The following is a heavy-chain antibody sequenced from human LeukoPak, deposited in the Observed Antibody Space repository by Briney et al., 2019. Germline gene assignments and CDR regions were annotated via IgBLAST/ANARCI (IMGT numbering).Heavy chain of an antibody. J-gene: IGHJ4*02. CDR1: GFTFSSYA. D-gene: IGHD3-22*01. CDR3: ARRINYYDSSGYYYVRYFDS. CDR2: INTDGSSL. V-gene: IGHV3-74*01. Sequence: GGSLGLSCAASGFTFSSYAMHWVRQAPGKGPVWVARINTDGSSLNYADSVKGRFTISRDNAKNTLYLQMNSLGAEDTAVYYCARRINYYDSSGYYYVRYFDSWGQGTLVAVSS.